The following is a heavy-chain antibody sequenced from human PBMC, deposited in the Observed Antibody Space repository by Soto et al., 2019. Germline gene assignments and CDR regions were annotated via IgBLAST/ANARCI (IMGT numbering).Heavy chain of an antibody. CDR1: GGSFSGYY. Sequence: PEETLSLTCAVYGGSFSGYYWSWIRQPPGKGLEWIGEINHSGSTNYNPSLKSRVTISVDTSKNQFSLKLSSVTAADTAVYYFARCVYNWPPIRSVPWGPRTLVTVSS. J-gene: IGHJ5*02. CDR3: ARCVYNWPPIRSVP. D-gene: IGHD1-20*01. CDR2: INHSGST. V-gene: IGHV4-34*01.